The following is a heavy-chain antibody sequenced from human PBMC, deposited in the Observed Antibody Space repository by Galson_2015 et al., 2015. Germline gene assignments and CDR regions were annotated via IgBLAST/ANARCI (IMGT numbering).Heavy chain of an antibody. CDR1: GFPFITYR. Sequence: SLRLSCAASGFPFITYRMNWVRQPPGKGLEWVSFISSSSTYVYYADSVKGRFTISRDNVKNSLYLQMNSLGAEDTAVYFCATETPGGWSVRDYWGQGTLVTVSS. CDR2: ISSSSTYV. V-gene: IGHV3-21*01. CDR3: ATETPGGWSVRDY. J-gene: IGHJ4*02. D-gene: IGHD6-19*01.